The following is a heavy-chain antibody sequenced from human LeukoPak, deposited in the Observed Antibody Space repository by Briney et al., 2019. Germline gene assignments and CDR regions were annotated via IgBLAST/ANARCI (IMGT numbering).Heavy chain of an antibody. D-gene: IGHD3-10*01. Sequence: PSETLSLTCTVSGGSISSYYWSWIRQPPGKGLEWIGYIYYSGSTNYNPSLKSRVTISVDTSKNQFSLKLSSVTAADTAVYYCARRRMVWGVHWFDPWGQGTLVTVSS. CDR2: IYYSGST. J-gene: IGHJ5*02. V-gene: IGHV4-59*01. CDR3: ARRRMVWGVHWFDP. CDR1: GGSISSYY.